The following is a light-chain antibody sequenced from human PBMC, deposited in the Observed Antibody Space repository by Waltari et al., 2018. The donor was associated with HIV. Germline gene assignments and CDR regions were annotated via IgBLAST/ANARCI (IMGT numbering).Light chain of an antibody. J-gene: IGKJ1*01. CDR3: QQYRGFRT. V-gene: IGKV1-5*03. CDR1: ASVYDW. Sequence: DIQMTQSPPTLSASVGDRVTITCRASASVYDWLAWYQQKPGQAPKLLIYKASTLQRGVPSRFSGGGYGTEFSLIITNLQPDDSAVYYCQQYRGFRTFGQGTEVAIK. CDR2: KAS.